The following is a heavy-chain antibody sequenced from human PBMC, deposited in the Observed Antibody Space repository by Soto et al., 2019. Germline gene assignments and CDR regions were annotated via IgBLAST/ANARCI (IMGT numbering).Heavy chain of an antibody. CDR2: ISSSSSTI. CDR1: GFTFSSYS. J-gene: IGHJ5*02. V-gene: IGHV3-48*01. D-gene: IGHD1-1*01. Sequence: GGSLRLSCAASGFTFSSYSMNWVRQAPGKGLEWVSYISSSSSTIYYADSVKGRFTISRDNAKNSLYLQMNSLRAEDTAVYYCARHPERRGEIGWFDPWGQGTLVTVSS. CDR3: ARHPERRGEIGWFDP.